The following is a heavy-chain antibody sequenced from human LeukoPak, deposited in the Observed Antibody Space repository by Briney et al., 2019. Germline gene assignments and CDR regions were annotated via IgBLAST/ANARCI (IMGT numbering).Heavy chain of an antibody. CDR3: ASGSGSYRTPYYYMDV. J-gene: IGHJ6*03. CDR1: GFTGSSNY. Sequence: GGSLRLSCAASGFTGSSNYISWVRQAPGKGLEWVSVIYSGGSTYYADSVKGRFTISRDNSKNTLYLQMNSLRAEDTAVYYCASGSGSYRTPYYYMDVWGTGTTVTVSS. D-gene: IGHD3-10*01. V-gene: IGHV3-53*01. CDR2: IYSGGST.